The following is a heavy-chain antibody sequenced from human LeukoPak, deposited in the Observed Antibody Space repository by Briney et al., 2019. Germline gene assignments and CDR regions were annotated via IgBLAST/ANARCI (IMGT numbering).Heavy chain of an antibody. J-gene: IGHJ6*03. CDR1: GGTFSSYA. V-gene: IGHV1-69*05. CDR2: IIPIFGTA. Sequence: GASVKVSCKASGGTFSSYAISWVRQAPGQGLEWMGGIIPIFGTANYAQKFQGRVTITTDESTSTAYMELSSLRSEDTAVYYCARGSGGAAKTVKYYYMDVWGKGTTVTVSS. CDR3: ARGSGGAAKTVKYYYMDV. D-gene: IGHD6-25*01.